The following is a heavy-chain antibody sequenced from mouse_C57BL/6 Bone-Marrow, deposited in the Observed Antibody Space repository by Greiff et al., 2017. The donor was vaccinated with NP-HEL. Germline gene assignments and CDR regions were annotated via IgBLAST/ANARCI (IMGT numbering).Heavy chain of an antibody. CDR1: GYTFTSYW. CDR3: ARKNPRLPDGYYD. J-gene: IGHJ2*01. Sequence: VQLQQPGAELVKPGASVKLSCKASGYTFTSYWMHWVKQRPGQGLEWIGMIHPNSGSTNYNEKFKSKATLTVDKSSSTAYMQLSSLTSEDSAVYYCARKNPRLPDGYYDWGQGTTLTVSS. CDR2: IHPNSGST. V-gene: IGHV1-64*01. D-gene: IGHD2-3*01.